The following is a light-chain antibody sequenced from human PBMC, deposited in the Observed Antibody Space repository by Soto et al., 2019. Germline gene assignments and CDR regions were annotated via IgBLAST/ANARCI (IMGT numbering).Light chain of an antibody. V-gene: IGKV1-5*03. Sequence: DIQMTQSPSTLSASVGDRVTVTCWAGQSIGSWLAWYQQKPGKAPNLLIYKASTLQSGVPSRFSGSGSGTEFTLTITSLQPDDSATYYCQQYVSYPLTFGGGTKVEIK. CDR1: QSIGSW. CDR3: QQYVSYPLT. CDR2: KAS. J-gene: IGKJ4*01.